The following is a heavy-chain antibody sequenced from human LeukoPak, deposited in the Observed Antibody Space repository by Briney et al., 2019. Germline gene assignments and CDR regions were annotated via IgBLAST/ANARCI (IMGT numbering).Heavy chain of an antibody. Sequence: ASVKVSCTASGYTFTSYDINWVRQATGQGLEWMGWMNPNSGNTGYAQKFQGRVTMTRNTSISTAYMELSSLRSEDTAVYYCARVNEPYNWNSGNAFDIWGQGTMVTVSS. CDR1: GYTFTSYD. J-gene: IGHJ3*02. V-gene: IGHV1-8*01. CDR3: ARVNEPYNWNSGNAFDI. D-gene: IGHD1-7*01. CDR2: MNPNSGNT.